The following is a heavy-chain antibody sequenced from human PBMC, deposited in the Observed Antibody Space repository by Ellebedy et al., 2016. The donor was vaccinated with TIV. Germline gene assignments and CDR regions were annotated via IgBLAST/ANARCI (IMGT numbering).Heavy chain of an antibody. CDR2: IWYDGSNQ. J-gene: IGHJ3*01. CDR3: ARFSGLGWKPFDA. Sequence: PGGSLRLFCEVSGSLFSSDVMNWVRQAPGKGLEWVSVIWYDGSNQYYADSVKGRFTISRDNSNNTLFLKMNSLRVEDTAVYYCARFSGLGWKPFDAWGQGTMVTVSS. V-gene: IGHV3-33*01. D-gene: IGHD1-1*01. CDR1: GSLFSSDV.